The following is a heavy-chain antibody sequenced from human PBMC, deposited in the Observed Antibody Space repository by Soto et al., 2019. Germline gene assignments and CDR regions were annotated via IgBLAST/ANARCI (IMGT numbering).Heavy chain of an antibody. CDR1: GYSFAGYW. D-gene: IGHD3-22*01. V-gene: IGHV5-10-1*01. J-gene: IGHJ4*02. Sequence: GESLKISCKGSGYSFAGYWITWVRQKPGKGLEWMGRIDPSDSQTYYSPSFRGHVTISVTKSITTVFLQWSSLRASDTAMYYCARQIYDSDTGPNFQYYFDSWGQGTPVTISS. CDR3: ARQIYDSDTGPNFQYYFDS. CDR2: IDPSDSQT.